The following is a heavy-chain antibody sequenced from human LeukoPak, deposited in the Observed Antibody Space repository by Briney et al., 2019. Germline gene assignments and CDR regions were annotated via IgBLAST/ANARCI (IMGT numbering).Heavy chain of an antibody. D-gene: IGHD6-6*01. J-gene: IGHJ6*02. V-gene: IGHV3-7*05. CDR3: ARDPYSSTWSYGMDV. CDR2: IKQDGSEE. Sequence: GGSLRLSCAASGFTFSSYWMSWVRQAPGKGLEWVANIKQDGSEEVYVDSVKGRFTIPRDNAKNSLFLQMNTLRAEDTAVYYCARDPYSSTWSYGMDVWGQGTTVTVSS. CDR1: GFTFSSYW.